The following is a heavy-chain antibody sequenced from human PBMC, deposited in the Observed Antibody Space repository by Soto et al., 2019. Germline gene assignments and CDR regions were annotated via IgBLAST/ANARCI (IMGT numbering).Heavy chain of an antibody. CDR3: AREIRYCSNGGCSSSGMDV. D-gene: IGHD2-8*01. J-gene: IGHJ6*02. Sequence: QVQLQESGPGLVKPSQTLSLTCTVSGASISSSDYYWSWIRQPPGKGLGWIGYSHYSGSTFYNPSLKSRVTISLYTSKNQFSLRLCSVAATDTAVYFCAREIRYCSNGGCSSSGMDVWGQGTTVTVSS. CDR1: GASISSSDYY. V-gene: IGHV4-30-4*01. CDR2: SHYSGST.